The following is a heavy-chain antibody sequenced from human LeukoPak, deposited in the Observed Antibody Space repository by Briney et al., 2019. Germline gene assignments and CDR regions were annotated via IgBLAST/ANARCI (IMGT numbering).Heavy chain of an antibody. CDR2: INHGGST. Sequence: SETPSLTCAVCGGSFSGYYWSWIRQPPGKGLEWIGEINHGGSTNYNPSLKSRVTISVDTSKNQFSLKLSSVTAADTAVYYCASPRYCSSTSCYAFDYWGQGTLVTVSS. D-gene: IGHD2-2*01. J-gene: IGHJ4*02. CDR1: GGSFSGYY. V-gene: IGHV4-34*01. CDR3: ASPRYCSSTSCYAFDY.